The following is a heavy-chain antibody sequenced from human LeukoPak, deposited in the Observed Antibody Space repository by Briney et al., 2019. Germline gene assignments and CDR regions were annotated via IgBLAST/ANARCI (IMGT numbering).Heavy chain of an antibody. J-gene: IGHJ3*02. V-gene: IGHV3-23*01. CDR2: ISDSGGNT. Sequence: GGSLRLSCAASGFTFGSYAMTWVRQAPGQGLEWVSSISDSGGNTYYADSVKGRFTISRDNSKNTLYLQMNSLRAEDTAFYYCVKEGSTWYDALDIWGQGTIVTISS. D-gene: IGHD6-13*01. CDR1: GFTFGSYA. CDR3: VKEGSTWYDALDI.